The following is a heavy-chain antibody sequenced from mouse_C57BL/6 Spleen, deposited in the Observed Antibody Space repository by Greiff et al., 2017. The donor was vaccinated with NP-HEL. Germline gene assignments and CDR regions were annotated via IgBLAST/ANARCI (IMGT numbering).Heavy chain of an antibody. Sequence: QVQLKQPGAELVKPGASVKLSCKASGYTFTSYWMHWVKQRPGRGLEWIGRIDPNSGGTKYNEKFKSKATLTVDKPSSTAYMQLSSLTSEDSAVYYGARDDYYGSSPAWFAYWGQGTLVTVSA. CDR2: IDPNSGGT. CDR1: GYTFTSYW. V-gene: IGHV1-72*01. CDR3: ARDDYYGSSPAWFAY. D-gene: IGHD1-1*01. J-gene: IGHJ3*01.